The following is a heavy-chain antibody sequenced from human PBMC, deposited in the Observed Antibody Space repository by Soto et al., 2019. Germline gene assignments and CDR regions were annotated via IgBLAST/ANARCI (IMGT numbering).Heavy chain of an antibody. CDR3: ARARYSSSWPAANFDY. CDR1: GFTFSNFA. CDR2: ITYDGSNK. J-gene: IGHJ4*02. Sequence: GGSLRLSCAASGFTFSNFAMSWVRQAPGEGLEWVAVITYDGSNKYYADSVKGRFTISRDNSKNTLYLQMNSLRAEDTAVYYCARARYSSSWPAANFDYWGQGTLVTVSS. D-gene: IGHD6-13*01. V-gene: IGHV3-30-3*01.